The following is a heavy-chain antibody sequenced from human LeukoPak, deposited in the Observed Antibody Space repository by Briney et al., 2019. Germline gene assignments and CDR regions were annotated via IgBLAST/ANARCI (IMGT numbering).Heavy chain of an antibody. D-gene: IGHD3/OR15-3a*01. CDR2: ISGSGGST. CDR1: GFTFSSYA. CDR3: ARGGLNLGFAY. V-gene: IGHV3-23*01. Sequence: GGSLRLSCAASGFTFSSYAMRWVRQAPGKGLEWVSAISGSGGSTYYADSVKGRFTISRDNSKNTLYLQMNSLRAEDTAVYYWARGGLNLGFAYWGQGTLVTVSS. J-gene: IGHJ4*02.